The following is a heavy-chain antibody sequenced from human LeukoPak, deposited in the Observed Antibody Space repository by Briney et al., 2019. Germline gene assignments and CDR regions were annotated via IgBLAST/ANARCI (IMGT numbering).Heavy chain of an antibody. J-gene: IGHJ4*02. CDR1: GYTFTAYY. CDR2: INPNSGNT. Sequence: ASVKLSCKASGYTFTAYYMHWVRQAPGQRLGRMGWINPNSGNTNYAQKFQGRVTMTRDTSISTAYMDLSRLRSDDTAVYYCARPNSVGPTVYFDYWGQGTLVSVSS. V-gene: IGHV1-2*02. D-gene: IGHD1-26*01. CDR3: ARPNSVGPTVYFDY.